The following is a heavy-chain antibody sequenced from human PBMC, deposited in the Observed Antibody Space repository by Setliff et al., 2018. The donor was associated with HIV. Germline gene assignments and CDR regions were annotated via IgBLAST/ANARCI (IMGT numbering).Heavy chain of an antibody. V-gene: IGHV4-34*01. D-gene: IGHD4-17*01. CDR1: GGSFSGYY. CDR3: ARYDYGDFDY. J-gene: IGHJ4*02. CDR2: INNSGST. Sequence: SDLLSLTCAVFGGSFSGYYWSWIRQPPGKGLEWIGEINNSGSTDYNPSLKSRVTISVDTSKNQFSMNLSSVTAAETAVYYCARYDYGDFDYWGQGTPVTVSS.